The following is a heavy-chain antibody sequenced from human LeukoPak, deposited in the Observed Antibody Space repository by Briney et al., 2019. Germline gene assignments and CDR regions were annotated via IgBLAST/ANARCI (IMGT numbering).Heavy chain of an antibody. CDR1: GYTFTGYY. CDR2: INPNSGGT. J-gene: IGHJ5*02. Sequence: EASAKVSCKASGYTFTGYYMHWVRQAPGQGLEWMGWINPNSGGTNYAQKFQCRVTMTRVTSISTAYMELSRLRSDDTAVYYCARDSSSWYEYLNWFDPWGQGTLVTVSS. D-gene: IGHD6-13*01. V-gene: IGHV1-2*02. CDR3: ARDSSSWYEYLNWFDP.